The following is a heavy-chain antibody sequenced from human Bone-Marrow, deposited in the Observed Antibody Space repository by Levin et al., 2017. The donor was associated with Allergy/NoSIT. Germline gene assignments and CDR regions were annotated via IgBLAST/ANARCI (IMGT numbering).Heavy chain of an antibody. CDR1: GGSISSTSHY. D-gene: IGHD2-21*02. CDR3: ARVTGDWNAFDI. CDR2: IFYSGSS. Sequence: SETLSLTCTLSGGSISSTSHYWGWIRQPPEKGLEWIGSIFYSGSSYYNPSLKSRVTISVDTSKNQFSLKLSSVTAADTAVYYCARVTGDWNAFDIWGQGTMVTVSS. J-gene: IGHJ3*02. V-gene: IGHV4-39*01.